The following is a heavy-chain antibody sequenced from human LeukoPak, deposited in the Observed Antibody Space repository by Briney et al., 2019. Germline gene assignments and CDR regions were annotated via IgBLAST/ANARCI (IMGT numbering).Heavy chain of an antibody. CDR3: ATVRDIVVGGGPYYFDY. CDR2: INPHNGDT. J-gene: IGHJ4*02. Sequence: GVSVKVSCKASGYTFIGYYLHWVRQAPGQGLEWMGWINPHNGDTNYAQKFQGRVTMTRGTSITTAYMELSRLKSDDTAVYYCATVRDIVVGGGPYYFDYWGQGTLVTVSS. D-gene: IGHD2-15*01. V-gene: IGHV1-2*02. CDR1: GYTFIGYY.